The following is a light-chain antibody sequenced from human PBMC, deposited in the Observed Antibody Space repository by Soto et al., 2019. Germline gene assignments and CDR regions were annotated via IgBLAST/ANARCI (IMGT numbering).Light chain of an antibody. CDR3: QQYGNSLT. CDR2: GTS. CDR1: QTVSSNY. Sequence: EVVLTQSPGTLSLSPVEGATLSCRASQTVSSNYLAWYQQKPGQAPRLVISGTSNRATGIPDRFSGSGSGTYFTLIIRRLEPEDFAVYYCQQYGNSLTFGGGTQVE. J-gene: IGKJ4*01. V-gene: IGKV3-20*01.